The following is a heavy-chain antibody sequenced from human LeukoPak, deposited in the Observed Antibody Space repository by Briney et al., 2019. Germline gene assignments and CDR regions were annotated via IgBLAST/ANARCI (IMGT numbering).Heavy chain of an antibody. CDR1: GFTFSSYA. CDR3: AKRDGYKSGAVDI. Sequence: GGSLRLSCAASGFTFSSYAMSWVRQAPGKGLEWVSTINGGGNSTNHADSVKGRFTISRDNSKNTLYLQMNSLRAEDTAVYYCAKRDGYKSGAVDIWGQGTMVTVSS. V-gene: IGHV3-23*01. D-gene: IGHD5-24*01. J-gene: IGHJ3*02. CDR2: INGGGNST.